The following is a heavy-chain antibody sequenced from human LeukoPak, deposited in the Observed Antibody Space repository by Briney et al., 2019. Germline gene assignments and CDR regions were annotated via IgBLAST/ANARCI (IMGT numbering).Heavy chain of an antibody. Sequence: GRSLRLSCAASGFTFDDYAMHWVRQAPGKGLEWVSGISWNSGSIGYADSVKGRFTISRDNAKNSLYLQVNSLRAEDTALYYCTNRDYWGQGTLVTVSS. CDR1: GFTFDDYA. V-gene: IGHV3-9*01. CDR2: ISWNSGSI. J-gene: IGHJ4*02. CDR3: TNRDY.